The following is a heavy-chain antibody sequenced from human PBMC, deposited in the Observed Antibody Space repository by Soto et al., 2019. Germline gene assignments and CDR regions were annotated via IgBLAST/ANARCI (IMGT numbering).Heavy chain of an antibody. Sequence: QVQLVESGGGVVQPGRSLRVSCAASGFTFSDYGIYWVRQAPGKGLEWVALISYDGNNREYGDSVKGRFTISSDNSKNRLYLQITGLRVEDTAVYYCTFGDTSFDYWGQGPLVTVSS. J-gene: IGHJ4*02. CDR2: ISYDGNNR. V-gene: IGHV3-30*03. CDR3: TFGDTSFDY. D-gene: IGHD2-21*01. CDR1: GFTFSDYG.